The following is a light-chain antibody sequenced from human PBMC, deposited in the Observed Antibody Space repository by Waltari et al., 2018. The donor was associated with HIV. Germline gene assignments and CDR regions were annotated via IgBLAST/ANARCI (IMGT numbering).Light chain of an antibody. CDR2: DNS. CDR1: SSDVGGHDL. J-gene: IGLJ2*01. Sequence: QSALTQPASVSGSPGQSITMSCTGTSSDVGGHDLVPWYQQYPGKAPKLMIYDNSKRPSGVSNRFSGSKSGNTASLTISGLQATDEAEYYCCSYAGGYTWVFGGGTRLTVL. V-gene: IGLV2-23*01. CDR3: CSYAGGYTWV.